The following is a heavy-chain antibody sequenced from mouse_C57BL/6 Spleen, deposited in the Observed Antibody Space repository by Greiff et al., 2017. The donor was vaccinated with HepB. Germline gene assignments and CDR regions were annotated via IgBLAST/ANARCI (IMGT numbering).Heavy chain of an antibody. CDR1: GYTFTSYW. J-gene: IGHJ3*01. D-gene: IGHD1-1*01. CDR2: INPSSGYT. Sequence: VQLVESGAELAKPGASVKLSCKASGYTFTSYWMHWVKQRPGQGLEWIGYINPSSGYTKYNQKFKDKATLTADKSSSTAYMQLSSLTYEDSAVDYCANYYCSSYGPAWFAYWGQGTLVTVSA. CDR3: ANYYCSSYGPAWFAY. V-gene: IGHV1-7*01.